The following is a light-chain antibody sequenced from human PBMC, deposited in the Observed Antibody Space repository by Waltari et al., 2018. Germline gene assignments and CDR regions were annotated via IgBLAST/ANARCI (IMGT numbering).Light chain of an antibody. Sequence: QSVLTQPPSVSGAPGQRVTISCTGSSSNIGAGYAVPWYQQLPGTAPKPLIYGNSNRPSGVPDRFSGSKSGTSASLAITGLQAEDEADYYCQSYDSSLSGDVVFGGGTKLTVL. V-gene: IGLV1-40*01. CDR1: SSNIGAGYA. CDR2: GNS. CDR3: QSYDSSLSGDVV. J-gene: IGLJ2*01.